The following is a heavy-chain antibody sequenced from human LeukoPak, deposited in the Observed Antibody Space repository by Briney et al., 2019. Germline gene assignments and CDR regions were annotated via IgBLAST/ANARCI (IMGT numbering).Heavy chain of an antibody. CDR1: GFTVSSNY. V-gene: IGHV3-66*01. Sequence: GGSLRLSCAASGFTVSSNYMSWVRQAPGKGLEWVSVIYSGGSTHYADSVKGRFTISRDNSKNTLYLQMNSLRAEDTAVYYCARGHHTYYYDSSGYLNDYWGQGTLVTVSS. CDR2: IYSGGST. CDR3: ARGHHTYYYDSSGYLNDY. J-gene: IGHJ4*02. D-gene: IGHD3-22*01.